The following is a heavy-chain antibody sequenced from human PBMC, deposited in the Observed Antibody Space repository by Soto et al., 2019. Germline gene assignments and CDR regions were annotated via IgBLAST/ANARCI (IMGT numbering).Heavy chain of an antibody. CDR2: ISGSGGTA. Sequence: EVQLLESGGGSVQPGGSLRLSCAASGFTFSSYAMHWVRRPPGKGLEWVSSISGSGGTAYYADSVKGRFSTSRDSLVNTLYLQMNSLRAEDTAVYYCAKGRGQNWNLDYWGQGTLVTVSP. CDR1: GFTFSSYA. CDR3: AKGRGQNWNLDY. V-gene: IGHV3-23*01. J-gene: IGHJ4*02. D-gene: IGHD1-1*01.